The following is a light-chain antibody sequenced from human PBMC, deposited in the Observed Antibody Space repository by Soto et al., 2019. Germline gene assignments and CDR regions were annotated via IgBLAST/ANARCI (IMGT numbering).Light chain of an antibody. J-gene: IGLJ2*01. CDR2: EDN. Sequence: NFMLTQPHSVSESPGKTVTISCTRSSGSIASNYVQWYQQRPGSAPTTVIDEDNQRPSGVPDRFSGSIDSSSNSASLTISGLKTEDEADYYCQSYDNDNQVFGGGTKLTVL. CDR3: QSYDNDNQV. V-gene: IGLV6-57*03. CDR1: SGSIASNY.